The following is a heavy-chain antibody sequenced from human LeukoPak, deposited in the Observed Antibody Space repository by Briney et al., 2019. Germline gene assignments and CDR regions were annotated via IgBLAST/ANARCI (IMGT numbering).Heavy chain of an antibody. CDR1: GFTFTSYW. Sequence: GGSLRLSCAASGFTFTSYWMHWVRQAPGKGLVWVSRVNRDGSSTDYADSVKGRFTISRDNSKNTLYLQMNSLRAEDTAVYYCAKDGRYCSSTSCYAGHGWFDPWGQGTLVTVSS. J-gene: IGHJ5*02. D-gene: IGHD2-2*01. V-gene: IGHV3-74*01. CDR2: VNRDGSST. CDR3: AKDGRYCSSTSCYAGHGWFDP.